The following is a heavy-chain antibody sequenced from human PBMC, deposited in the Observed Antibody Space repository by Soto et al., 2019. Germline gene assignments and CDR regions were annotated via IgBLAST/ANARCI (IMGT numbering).Heavy chain of an antibody. D-gene: IGHD6-13*01. CDR2: IYYSGST. J-gene: IGHJ3*02. Sequence: SETLSLTCTVSGGSISSGGYYWSWIRQHPGKGLEWIGYIYYSGSTYYNPSLKSRVTISVDTSKNQFSLKLSSVTAADTAVYYCARVTQQLGAFDIWGQGTMVTVSS. CDR1: GGSISSGGYY. V-gene: IGHV4-31*03. CDR3: ARVTQQLGAFDI.